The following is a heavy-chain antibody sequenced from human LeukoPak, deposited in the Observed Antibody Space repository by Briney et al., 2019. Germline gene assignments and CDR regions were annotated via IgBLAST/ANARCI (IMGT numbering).Heavy chain of an antibody. Sequence: PGGSLRLSCAASGFPVSSNYMSWVRQAPGKGLEWVSAISGSGGSTYYADSVKGRFTISRDNSKNTLYLQMNSLRAEDTAVYYCAKDGSRVDYYGSGSPGWYFDYWGQGTLVTVSS. CDR2: ISGSGGST. D-gene: IGHD3-10*01. J-gene: IGHJ4*02. CDR1: GFPVSSNY. CDR3: AKDGSRVDYYGSGSPGWYFDY. V-gene: IGHV3-23*01.